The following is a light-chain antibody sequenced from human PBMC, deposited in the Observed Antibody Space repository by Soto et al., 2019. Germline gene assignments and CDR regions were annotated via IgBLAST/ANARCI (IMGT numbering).Light chain of an antibody. CDR1: SSDVGGYNY. V-gene: IGLV2-14*01. CDR2: EVS. J-gene: IGLJ1*01. CDR3: SSYTSSSTLPYV. Sequence: QSALTQPASVSGSPGQSITISCTGTSSDVGGYNYVSWYQQHPGKAPKLMIYEVSNRPSGVSIRFSGSKSGNTASLTISGXXAEDEADYYCSSYTSSSTLPYVFGTGTKLTVL.